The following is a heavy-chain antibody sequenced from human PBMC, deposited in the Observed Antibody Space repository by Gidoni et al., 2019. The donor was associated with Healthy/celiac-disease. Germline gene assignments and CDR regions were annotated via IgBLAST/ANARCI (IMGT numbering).Heavy chain of an antibody. CDR2: IYYSGST. CDR3: ARVGGSYRSFDY. CDR1: GGSISSYY. J-gene: IGHJ4*02. D-gene: IGHD1-26*01. V-gene: IGHV4-59*01. Sequence: QVQLQESGPGLVKPSETLSLTCTVSGGSISSYYWSWIRQPPGKGLEWIGYIYYSGSTNYNPSRKSRVTIAVDTSKNQFSLKLSSVTAADTAVYYCARVGGSYRSFDYWGQGTLVTVSS.